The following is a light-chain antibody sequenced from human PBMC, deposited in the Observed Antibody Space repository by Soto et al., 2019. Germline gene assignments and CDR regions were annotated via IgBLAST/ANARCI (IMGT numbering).Light chain of an antibody. CDR1: SSDVGSYNL. V-gene: IGLV2-23*01. CDR3: CSYAGSSPLE. Sequence: QSVLTQPASVSGSPGQSITISCTGTSSDVGSYNLVSWYQQHPGKAPKLMIYEGSKRPSGVSNRFSGSKSGNTASLTISGLQAEDEADYYCCSYAGSSPLEFGGGTKLTVL. CDR2: EGS. J-gene: IGLJ2*01.